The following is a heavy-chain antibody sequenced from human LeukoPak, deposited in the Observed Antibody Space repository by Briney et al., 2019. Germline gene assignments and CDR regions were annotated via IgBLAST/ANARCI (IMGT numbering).Heavy chain of an antibody. Sequence: GGSLRLSCAASGFTFNSYSMNWVRQAPGKGLEWVSVISDSGANAYHIDAVKGRFTISRDNSKNTVFLQMNSLRAEDTAVYYCARGTGTGWRFDFWGQGTLVTVSS. CDR2: ISDSGANA. J-gene: IGHJ4*02. D-gene: IGHD3/OR15-3a*01. V-gene: IGHV3-23*01. CDR3: ARGTGTGWRFDF. CDR1: GFTFNSYS.